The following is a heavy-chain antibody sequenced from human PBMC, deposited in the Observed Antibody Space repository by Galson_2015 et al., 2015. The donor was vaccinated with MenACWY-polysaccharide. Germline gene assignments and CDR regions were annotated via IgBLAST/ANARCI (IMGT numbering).Heavy chain of an antibody. CDR2: IYSGGST. V-gene: IGHV3-66*02. Sequence: SLRLSCAVFGFTVSTNYMSWVRQAPGKGLEWVSIIYSGGSTYYADSVKGRFTISRDDSKNTMYLQMNSLKTEDTAVYYCANPGLSTRRTSDVDYWGQGILVTVSS. J-gene: IGHJ4*02. CDR3: ANPGLSTRRTSDVDY. D-gene: IGHD5/OR15-5a*01. CDR1: GFTVSTNY.